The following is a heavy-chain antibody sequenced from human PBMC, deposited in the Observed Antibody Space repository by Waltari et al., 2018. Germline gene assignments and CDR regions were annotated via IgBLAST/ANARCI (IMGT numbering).Heavy chain of an antibody. Sequence: QVQLVESGGGAVQPGRSLRLSCAVSGFTFSSYAFHWVRQAPGKGREWVAVISYDGSKKYYADFVKGRFTISRDNSKNTAYMQMESLRDEDTAIYYCARDDHFWSGHPHYMDVWGKGTTVIVSS. CDR1: GFTFSSYA. D-gene: IGHD3-3*02. CDR3: ARDDHFWSGHPHYMDV. V-gene: IGHV3-30-3*01. CDR2: ISYDGSKK. J-gene: IGHJ6*03.